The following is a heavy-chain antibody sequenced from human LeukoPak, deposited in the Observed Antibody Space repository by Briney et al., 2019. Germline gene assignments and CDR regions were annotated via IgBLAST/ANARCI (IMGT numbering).Heavy chain of an antibody. CDR2: ISYSGST. D-gene: IGHD2-8*02. CDR1: GVSASSGSYY. Sequence: SETLSLTCAVSGVSASSGSYYWTWIRQPPGQGLEWIGYISYSGSTNFNPSLKSRVTISVDTSKNQFSLNLSSVTAADTAVYYCARRGTGGRSFDIWGQGTMVTVSS. J-gene: IGHJ3*02. V-gene: IGHV4-61*01. CDR3: ARRGTGGRSFDI.